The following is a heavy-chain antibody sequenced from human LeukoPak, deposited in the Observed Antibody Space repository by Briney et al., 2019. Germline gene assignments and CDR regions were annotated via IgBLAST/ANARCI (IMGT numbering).Heavy chain of an antibody. CDR2: IFYSGRT. CDR3: ARHRSAITYYGPNDAFDL. CDR1: GVTISSSDYY. D-gene: IGHD3-10*01. Sequence: PSETLSLTCTVSGVTISSSDYYWGWIRQSPGTGLEWIGSIFYSGRTYYNPPLKSRVTISEDSSKNQFSPKLTSVTAADAAVYYCARHRSAITYYGPNDAFDLWGQGAMVTVSS. J-gene: IGHJ3*01. V-gene: IGHV4-39*01.